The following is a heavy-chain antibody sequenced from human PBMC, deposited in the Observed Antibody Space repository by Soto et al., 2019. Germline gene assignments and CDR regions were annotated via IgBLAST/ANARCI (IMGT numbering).Heavy chain of an antibody. V-gene: IGHV1-3*01. Sequence: ASVKVSCKASGYTFTSYAMHLVRQAPGQRLEWMGWINAGNGNTKYSQKFQGRVTITRDTSASTAYMELSSLRSEDTAVYYCARDMHSSGWYGDYYYYYYMDVWGKGTTVTVSS. CDR2: INAGNGNT. J-gene: IGHJ6*03. CDR1: GYTFTSYA. CDR3: ARDMHSSGWYGDYYYYYYMDV. D-gene: IGHD6-19*01.